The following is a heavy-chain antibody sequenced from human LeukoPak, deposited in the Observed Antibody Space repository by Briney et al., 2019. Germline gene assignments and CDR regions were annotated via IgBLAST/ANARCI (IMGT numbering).Heavy chain of an antibody. CDR2: FTSSSRSI. D-gene: IGHD6-6*01. CDR1: GFSFSTYS. Sequence: PGGSLRLSCAASGFSFSTYSMTWVRQAPGKGLEWVSSFTSSSRSIYYADSVKGRFTISRDNAKQSLYLQMNSLRAEDTAVYYCARGSIAARTYYYYYMDVWGKGTTVTVSS. J-gene: IGHJ6*03. V-gene: IGHV3-21*01. CDR3: ARGSIAARTYYYYYMDV.